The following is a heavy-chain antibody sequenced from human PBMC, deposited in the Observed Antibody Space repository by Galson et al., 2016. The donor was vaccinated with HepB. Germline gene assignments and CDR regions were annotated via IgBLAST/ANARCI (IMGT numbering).Heavy chain of an antibody. CDR3: ARGGEGHDFIDY. J-gene: IGHJ4*02. D-gene: IGHD3-16*01. V-gene: IGHV1-46*01. CDR1: GYTFTRYY. Sequence: SVKVSCKASGYTFTRYYIHWVRQAPGQGLEWMGRIKPSDGSTNYAQKFQGRVAVTRDTSTSTVYMELSRQRSEDTAVYYCARGGEGHDFIDYWGQGTLVTVSS. CDR2: IKPSDGST.